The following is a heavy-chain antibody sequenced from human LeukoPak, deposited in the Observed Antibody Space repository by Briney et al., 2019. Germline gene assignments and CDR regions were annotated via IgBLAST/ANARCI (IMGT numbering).Heavy chain of an antibody. CDR1: GFTFDDYA. J-gene: IGHJ4*02. V-gene: IGHV3-9*01. CDR2: ISWNSGSI. D-gene: IGHD1-14*01. Sequence: PGRPLRLSCAASGFTFDDYAMHWVRQAPGRGLEWVSSISWNSGSIDYADSVKGRFTISRDNSKNSLYLQMSSLRAEDTALYYCAKSPGHDPGSLYYFDYWGQGILVTVSP. CDR3: AKSPGHDPGSLYYFDY.